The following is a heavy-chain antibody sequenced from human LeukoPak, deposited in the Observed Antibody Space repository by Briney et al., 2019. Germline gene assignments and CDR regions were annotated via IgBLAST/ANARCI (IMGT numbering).Heavy chain of an antibody. CDR2: ISYDGSNK. V-gene: IGHV3-30*04. CDR1: GLTFSSYA. CDR3: ARDGTEEQWLVPSDY. J-gene: IGHJ4*02. Sequence: PGGSLRLSCAASGLTFSSYAMHWVRQAPGKGLEWVAVISYDGSNKYYADSVKGRFTISRDNSKNTLYLQMNSLRAEDTAVYYCARDGTEEQWLVPSDYWGQGTLVTVSS. D-gene: IGHD6-19*01.